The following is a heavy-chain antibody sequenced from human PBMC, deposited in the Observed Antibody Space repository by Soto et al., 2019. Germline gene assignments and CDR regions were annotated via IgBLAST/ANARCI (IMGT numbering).Heavy chain of an antibody. D-gene: IGHD2-15*01. Sequence: PGGALRVPCAASAVTSSRYAMSWVRHAPGKGLEWVSAIIGSGGSTYYADSVKGRFTISRDNSKNTLYLPMNSLRAADTAGYYYANFTCYCSGNYKGEFVYVGQGTLDTASS. V-gene: IGHV3-23*01. CDR2: IIGSGGST. J-gene: IGHJ4*02. CDR1: AVTSSRYA. CDR3: ANFTCYCSGNYKGEFVY.